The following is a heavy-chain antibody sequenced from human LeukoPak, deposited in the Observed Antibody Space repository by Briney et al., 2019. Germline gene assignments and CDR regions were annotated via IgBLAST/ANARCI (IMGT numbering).Heavy chain of an antibody. CDR1: GYTFTGYY. D-gene: IGHD2-15*01. CDR2: INPNSGGT. CDR3: ARGYCSGGTCYLVENWFDP. Sequence: GASVKVSCKASGYTFTGYYMYWVRQAPAQGLEWMGRINPNSGGTDYAQNFQGRVTMTRDTSISTAYMELSRLRSDDTAVYYCARGYCSGGTCYLVENWFDPWGQGTLVTVSS. J-gene: IGHJ5*02. V-gene: IGHV1-2*06.